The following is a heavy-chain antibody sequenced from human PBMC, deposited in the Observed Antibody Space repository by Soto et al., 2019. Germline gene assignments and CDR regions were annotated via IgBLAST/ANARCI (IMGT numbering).Heavy chain of an antibody. CDR2: ISGSGGST. V-gene: IGHV3-23*01. Sequence: GGSLRLSCAASGFTFSSYAMSWVRQAPGKGLEWVSAISGSGGSTYYADSVKGRFTISRDNSKNTLYLQMNSLRAEDTAVYYCAKGGLLWFGELLATFVADAFDIWGQGTMVTVSS. J-gene: IGHJ3*02. CDR1: GFTFSSYA. D-gene: IGHD3-10*01. CDR3: AKGGLLWFGELLATFVADAFDI.